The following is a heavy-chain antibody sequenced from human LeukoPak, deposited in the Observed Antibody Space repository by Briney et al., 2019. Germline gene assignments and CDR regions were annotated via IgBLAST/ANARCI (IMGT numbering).Heavy chain of an antibody. CDR3: ARDVGEFDP. Sequence: ASVKVSCKVSGSTLTELSVHWVRQAPGKGLEWMGGFDPENDEIFYAQKFQGRVTMTRDTSTSTVYMELSSLRSEDTAVYYCARDVGEFDPWGQGTLVTVSS. J-gene: IGHJ5*02. D-gene: IGHD3-16*01. CDR1: GSTLTELS. V-gene: IGHV1-24*01. CDR2: FDPENDEI.